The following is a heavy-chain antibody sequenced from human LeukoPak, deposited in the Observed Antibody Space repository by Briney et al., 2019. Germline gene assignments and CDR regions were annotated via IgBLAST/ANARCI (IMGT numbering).Heavy chain of an antibody. CDR2: ISADNGNT. D-gene: IGHD5-18*01. V-gene: IGHV1-18*01. CDR1: GYTFTSYG. J-gene: IGHJ4*02. CDR3: ARDLRRYSYGHGADY. Sequence: GASVKVSCKASGYTFTSYGITWVRQAPGQGLEWMGWISADNGNTDYAQKLQGRVTMTTDTSTSTAYMELRSLTSDDTALYYCARDLRRYSYGHGADYWGQGTLVTVSS.